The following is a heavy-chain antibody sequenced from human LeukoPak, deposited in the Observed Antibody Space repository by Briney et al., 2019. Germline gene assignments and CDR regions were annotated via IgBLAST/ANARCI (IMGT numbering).Heavy chain of an antibody. CDR2: IYTSGST. D-gene: IGHD6-13*01. Sequence: SETLSLTCTVSGGSISSYYWSWIRQPPGKGLEWIGCIYTSGSTNYNPSLKSRVTISVDTSKNQFSLKLSSVTAADTAVYYCARVAAAAGRGWFDPWGQGTLVTVSS. V-gene: IGHV4-4*09. CDR1: GGSISSYY. J-gene: IGHJ5*02. CDR3: ARVAAAAGRGWFDP.